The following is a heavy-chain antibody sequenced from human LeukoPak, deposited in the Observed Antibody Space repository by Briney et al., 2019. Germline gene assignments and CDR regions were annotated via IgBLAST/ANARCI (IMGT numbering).Heavy chain of an antibody. CDR2: INPNSGGT. D-gene: IGHD3-10*01. CDR1: GYTFTGYY. CDR3: ASNVLLWFGDYYGMDV. V-gene: IGHV1-2*06. Sequence: GASVKVSCKASGYTFTGYYMHWVRQAPGQGLEWMGRINPNSGGTNYAQKFQGRVTMTRDTSISTAYMELSRLRSDDTAVYYCASNVLLWFGDYYGMDVWGQGTTVTVSS. J-gene: IGHJ6*02.